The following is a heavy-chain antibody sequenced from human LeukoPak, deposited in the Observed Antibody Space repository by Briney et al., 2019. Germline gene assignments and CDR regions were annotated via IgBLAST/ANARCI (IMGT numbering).Heavy chain of an antibody. J-gene: IGHJ4*02. CDR3: TRDRSGSPTDVFDY. CDR2: ITDVGDI. Sequence: PGGSPRLSCAASGLTFSKSALTWVRQAPGKGLEWVSTITDVGDIFYTYSVRGRFTISRDNSKNTVYMQMDGLRAEDTAVYYCTRDRSGSPTDVFDYWGQGTLVTVSS. CDR1: GLTFSKSA. V-gene: IGHV3-23*01. D-gene: IGHD2-15*01.